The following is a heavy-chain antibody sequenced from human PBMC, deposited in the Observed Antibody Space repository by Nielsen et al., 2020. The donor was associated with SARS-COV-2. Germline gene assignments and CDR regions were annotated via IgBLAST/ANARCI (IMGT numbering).Heavy chain of an antibody. CDR2: IYSGGST. V-gene: IGHV3-53*01. D-gene: IGHD2-21*02. Sequence: GESLKISCAASGFTVSSNYMSWVRQAPGKGLEWVSVIYSGGSTYYADSVKGRFTISRDNSKNTLYLQMNSLRAEDTAVYYCAIRGAYCGGDCSWGQGTLVTVSS. J-gene: IGHJ5*02. CDR3: AIRGAYCGGDCS. CDR1: GFTVSSNY.